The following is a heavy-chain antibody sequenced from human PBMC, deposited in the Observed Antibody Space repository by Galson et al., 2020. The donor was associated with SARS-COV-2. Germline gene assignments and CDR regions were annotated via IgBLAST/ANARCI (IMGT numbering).Heavy chain of an antibody. V-gene: IGHV3-43D*03. CDR1: GFTFDDYA. CDR2: ISWDGGST. Sequence: GESLKISCAASGFTFDDYAMHRVRQAPGKGLEWVSLISWDGGSTYYADSVKGRFTISRDNSKNSLYLQMNSLRAEDTALYYCAKDILPATYYYGMDVWGQGTTVTVSS. J-gene: IGHJ6*02. CDR3: AKDILPATYYYGMDV.